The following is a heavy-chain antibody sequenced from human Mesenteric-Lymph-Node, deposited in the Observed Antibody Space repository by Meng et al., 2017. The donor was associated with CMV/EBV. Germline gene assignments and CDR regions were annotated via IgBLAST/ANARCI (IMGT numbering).Heavy chain of an antibody. D-gene: IGHD2-2*02. V-gene: IGHV4-4*02. Sequence: SETLSLTCAVSGGSISSNNWWSWVRQPPGKGLEWIGEIFHSGSTNHNPSLRSRLSLSVDKSKNQFSLKLSSVTAADTALYYCARDPSPSYCSDTTCYTGGHAFDMWGQGTMVTVSS. CDR1: GGSISSNNW. CDR3: ARDPSPSYCSDTTCYTGGHAFDM. CDR2: IFHSGST. J-gene: IGHJ3*02.